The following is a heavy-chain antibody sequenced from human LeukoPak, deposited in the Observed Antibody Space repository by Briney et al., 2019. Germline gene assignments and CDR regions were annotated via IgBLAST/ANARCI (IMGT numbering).Heavy chain of an antibody. Sequence: GGSLRLSCAASGFTFGDYAMHWVRQAPGKGLEWVSGISWNSGSIGYADSVKGRFTISRDNAKNSLYLQMNSLRAEDTALYYCAKGVSYYDLAYYFDYWGQGTLVTVSS. J-gene: IGHJ4*02. D-gene: IGHD1-26*01. CDR2: ISWNSGSI. V-gene: IGHV3-9*01. CDR3: AKGVSYYDLAYYFDY. CDR1: GFTFGDYA.